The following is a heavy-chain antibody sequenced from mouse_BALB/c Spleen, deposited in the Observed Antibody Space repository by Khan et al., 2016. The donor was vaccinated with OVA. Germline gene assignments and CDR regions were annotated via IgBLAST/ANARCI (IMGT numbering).Heavy chain of an antibody. D-gene: IGHD4-1*01. Sequence: EVQLEESGPGLVKPSQSLSLTCTVTGYSITSDYAWNWIRQFPGNKLEWMGYISNSGNTNYNPSLKSRISISRDTSKNQFFLQLNSVTTEDTATYYCASELERYYAMDYWGQGTSVTVSS. J-gene: IGHJ4*01. CDR2: ISNSGNT. V-gene: IGHV3-2*02. CDR3: ASELERYYAMDY. CDR1: GYSITSDYA.